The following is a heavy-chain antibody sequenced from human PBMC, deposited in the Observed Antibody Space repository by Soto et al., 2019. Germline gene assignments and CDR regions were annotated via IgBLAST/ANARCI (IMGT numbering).Heavy chain of an antibody. V-gene: IGHV3-23*01. CDR1: GFIFSSHA. J-gene: IGHJ5*02. CDR3: AKDLPLWSGYSFSENH. CDR2: VSQSGASV. Sequence: EVHLLESGGGFVEPGGSLRLSCEGSGFIFSSHAMTWVRQAPGKGLEWVSSVSQSGASVHLPDFLKGRFSSSRDNSKNTVYLELNNLRVDDTAVYYCAKDLPLWSGYSFSENHWGQGTLVTVSS. D-gene: IGHD3-3*01.